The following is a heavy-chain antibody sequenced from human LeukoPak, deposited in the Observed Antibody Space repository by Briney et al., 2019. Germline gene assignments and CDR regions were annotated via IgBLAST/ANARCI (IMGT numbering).Heavy chain of an antibody. CDR2: INHSGST. J-gene: IGHJ4*02. CDR3: AIPPGDIAVAGRSFDY. V-gene: IGHV4-34*01. Sequence: PSETLSLTCAVYGGSFSGYYWSWIRQPPGKGLECIGEINHSGSTNYNPSLKSRVNISVDTSKNQFSLKLSSVTAADTAVYYCAIPPGDIAVAGRSFDYWGQGTLVTVSS. CDR1: GGSFSGYY. D-gene: IGHD6-19*01.